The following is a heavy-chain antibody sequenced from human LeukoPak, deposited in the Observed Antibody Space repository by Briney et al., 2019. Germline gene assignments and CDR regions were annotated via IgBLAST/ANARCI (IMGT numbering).Heavy chain of an antibody. J-gene: IGHJ5*02. CDR2: FDPEDGET. V-gene: IGHV1-24*01. D-gene: IGHD3-22*01. Sequence: ASVKVSCKVSGYTLTELSMHWVRQAPGKGLEWMGGFDPEDGETIYAQKFQGRVTMTEDTSTDTAYMELSSLRSEDTAVYYCATDLLMWKTKFTMIFPWGQGTLVTVSS. CDR3: ATDLLMWKTKFTMIFP. CDR1: GYTLTELS.